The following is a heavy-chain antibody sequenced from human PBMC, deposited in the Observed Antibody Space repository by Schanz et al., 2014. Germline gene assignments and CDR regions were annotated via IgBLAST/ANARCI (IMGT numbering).Heavy chain of an antibody. CDR2: ISGSGGST. V-gene: IGHV3-23*04. Sequence: EVQLVESGGGLVQPGGSLRLSCAASGFTFSTYAMSWVRQAPGKGLEWVSAISGSGGSTYYADSVKGRFTISRDNAKNSLYLQMNSLRAEDTAVYYCAREQIMAAAGLVDYWGRGTLVTVSS. CDR3: AREQIMAAAGLVDY. D-gene: IGHD6-13*01. CDR1: GFTFSTYA. J-gene: IGHJ4*02.